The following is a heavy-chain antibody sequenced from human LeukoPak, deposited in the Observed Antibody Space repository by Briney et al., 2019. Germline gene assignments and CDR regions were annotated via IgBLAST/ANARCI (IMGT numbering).Heavy chain of an antibody. V-gene: IGHV6-1*01. CDR2: TYYRSTWYN. J-gene: IGHJ5*02. CDR3: ARRLTQYDCFDP. D-gene: IGHD2-2*01. Sequence: SQTLSLTCAISGDSVSSNSVTWNWIRQSPSRGLESLGRTYYRSTWYNDYAVSVRGRITVNPDTSKNQFSLHLNSVTPEDTAVYYCARRLTQYDCFDPWGQGILVTVSS. CDR1: GDSVSSNSVT.